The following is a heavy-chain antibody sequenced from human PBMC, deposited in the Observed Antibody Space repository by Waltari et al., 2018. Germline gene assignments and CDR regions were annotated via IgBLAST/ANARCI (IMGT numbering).Heavy chain of an antibody. CDR2: IYTSGST. CDR3: ASGYGSGNYNYLDY. J-gene: IGHJ4*02. D-gene: IGHD3-10*01. Sequence: QVQLQESGPGLVKPSETLSLTCTVSGGSISSYYWSWLRQPAGKGLEWIGRIYTSGSTTYNPSLRSRVTMSVDTSQNHFSLQLSSVTAADTAIYYCASGYGSGNYNYLDYWGQGILVTVSS. V-gene: IGHV4-4*07. CDR1: GGSISSYY.